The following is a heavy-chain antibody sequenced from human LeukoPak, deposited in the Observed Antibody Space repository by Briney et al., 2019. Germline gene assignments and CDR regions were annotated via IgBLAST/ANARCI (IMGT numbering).Heavy chain of an antibody. CDR1: GGSISSGGYY. Sequence: SETLSLTCTVSGGSISSGGYYWSWIRQPPGKGLEWIGYIYHSGSTYYNPSLKSRVTISVDRSKNQFSLKLSSVTAADTAVYYCARGFIQRGYSYGSPSDLYFDYWGQGTLVTVSS. D-gene: IGHD5-18*01. CDR3: ARGFIQRGYSYGSPSDLYFDY. V-gene: IGHV4-30-2*01. CDR2: IYHSGST. J-gene: IGHJ4*02.